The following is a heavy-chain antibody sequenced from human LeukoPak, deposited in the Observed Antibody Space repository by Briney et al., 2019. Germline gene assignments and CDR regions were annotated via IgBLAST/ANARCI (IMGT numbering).Heavy chain of an antibody. CDR2: IRYDGSNK. D-gene: IGHD2-2*01. CDR1: GFTFSSYG. J-gene: IGHJ6*03. Sequence: GGSLRLSCAASGFTFSSYGMHWVRQAPGKGLEWVASIRYDGSNKYYADSVKGRFTISRDNSKNTLYLQMNSLKTEDTAVYYCTRVVGYQLSKDYYYYMDVWGKGTTVTVSS. CDR3: TRVVGYQLSKDYYYYMDV. V-gene: IGHV3-30*02.